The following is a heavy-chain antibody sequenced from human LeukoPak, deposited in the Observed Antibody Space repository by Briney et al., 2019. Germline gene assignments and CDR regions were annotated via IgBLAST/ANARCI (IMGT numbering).Heavy chain of an antibody. CDR3: ARDLRPIYSSSPDGPSYGMDV. CDR2: ISSSSTI. Sequence: GGSLRLSCAASGFTFSSYSMTWVRQAPGKGLEGVSYISSSSTIYYADSVKGRFTISRDNAKNSLYLQMNSLRAEDTAVYYCARDLRPIYSSSPDGPSYGMDVWGQGTTVTVSS. V-gene: IGHV3-48*01. J-gene: IGHJ6*02. CDR1: GFTFSSYS. D-gene: IGHD6-6*01.